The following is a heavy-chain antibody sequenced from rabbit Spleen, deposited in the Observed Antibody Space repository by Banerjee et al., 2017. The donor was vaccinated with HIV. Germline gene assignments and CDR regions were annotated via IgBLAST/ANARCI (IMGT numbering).Heavy chain of an antibody. J-gene: IGHJ3*01. Sequence: EQLEESGGGLVKPEGSLTLTCTASGFSFSSSYYMCWVRQDPGKGLEWIGCIATGDGNTYYASWAKGRFTISKTSSTTVTLQLKSLTAADTATYFCTRFTPRNSILWGQGTLVTVS. CDR3: TRFTPRNSIL. CDR1: GFSFSSSYY. CDR2: IATGDGNT. V-gene: IGHV1S45*01.